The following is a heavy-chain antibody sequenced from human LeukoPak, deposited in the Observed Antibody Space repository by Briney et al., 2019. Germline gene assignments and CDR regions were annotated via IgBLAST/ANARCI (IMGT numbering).Heavy chain of an antibody. V-gene: IGHV3-23*01. CDR1: GFTFSSYA. CDR2: ISGSGGST. D-gene: IGHD3-10*01. CDR3: AKMPSYYYGSGSHYYFDY. Sequence: GGSLRLSCAAPGFTFSSYAMSWVRQAPGKGLEWVSAISGSGGSTYYADSVKGRFTISRDNSKNTLYLQMNSLRAEDTAVYYCAKMPSYYYGSGSHYYFDYWGQGTLVTVSS. J-gene: IGHJ4*02.